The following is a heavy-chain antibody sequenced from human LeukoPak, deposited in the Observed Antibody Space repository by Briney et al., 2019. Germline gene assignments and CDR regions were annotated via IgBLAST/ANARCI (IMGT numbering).Heavy chain of an antibody. V-gene: IGHV3-7*03. D-gene: IGHD1-14*01. CDR2: IKQDGSEK. CDR1: QFTLSSYW. Sequence: GGSLRLSCAPSQFTLSSYWMSWVRQAPADGLEWVANIKQDGSEKYYVDSETGRFTSSRDNAKNSLYLKMNSLSAEATAVYYCARGVPTPSGRNGDVFDIWGQGTMVTASS. J-gene: IGHJ3*02. CDR3: ARGVPTPSGRNGDVFDI.